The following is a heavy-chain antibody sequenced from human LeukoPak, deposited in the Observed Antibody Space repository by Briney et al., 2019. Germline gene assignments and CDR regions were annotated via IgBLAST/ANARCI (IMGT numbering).Heavy chain of an antibody. CDR2: FDPEDGET. Sequence: ASVKVSCKVSGYTLTELSMHWVRQAPGKGLEWMGGFDPEDGETIYAQKFQGRVTMTEDTSTDTAYMELSSLRSEDTAVYYCARGSVVVAAITNDAFDIWGQGTMVTVSS. V-gene: IGHV1-24*01. CDR3: ARGSVVVAAITNDAFDI. CDR1: GYTLTELS. J-gene: IGHJ3*02. D-gene: IGHD2-15*01.